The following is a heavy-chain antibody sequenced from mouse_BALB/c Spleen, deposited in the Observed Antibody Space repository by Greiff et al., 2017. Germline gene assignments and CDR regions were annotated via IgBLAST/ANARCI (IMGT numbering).Heavy chain of an antibody. Sequence: EVQLQESGPELVKPGASVKISCKASGYTFTDYNMHWVKQSHGKSLEWIGYIYPYNGGTGYNQKFKSKATLTVDNSSSTAYMELRSLTSEDSAVYYCARLLRYSYAMDYWGQGTSVTVSS. D-gene: IGHD1-1*01. CDR1: GYTFTDYN. J-gene: IGHJ4*01. CDR2: IYPYNGGT. CDR3: ARLLRYSYAMDY. V-gene: IGHV1S29*02.